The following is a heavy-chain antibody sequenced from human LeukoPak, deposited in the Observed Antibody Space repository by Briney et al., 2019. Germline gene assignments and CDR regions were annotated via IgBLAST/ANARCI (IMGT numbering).Heavy chain of an antibody. CDR2: INWNGGST. Sequence: RPGGSLRLSCAASGFTFDDYGMSWVRQAPGKGLEWVSGINWNGGSTGYADSVKGRFTISRDNAKHSLYLQMNSLRAEDTALYYCARWGLFCSGGSCYFDYWGQGTLVTVSS. V-gene: IGHV3-20*04. CDR3: ARWGLFCSGGSCYFDY. CDR1: GFTFDDYG. D-gene: IGHD2-15*01. J-gene: IGHJ4*02.